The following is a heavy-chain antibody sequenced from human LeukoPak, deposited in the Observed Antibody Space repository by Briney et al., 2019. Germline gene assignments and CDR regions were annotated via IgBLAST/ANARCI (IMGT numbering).Heavy chain of an antibody. CDR1: GYSFTSYW. V-gene: IGHV5-51*01. D-gene: IGHD1-26*01. J-gene: IGHJ4*02. CDR3: ATDDSGSSFDY. Sequence: GESLKISCKGSGYSFTSYWIGWVRQMPGKGVEWMGIIYPGDSDTIYSPSFQGQVTISADKSISTDYLQWSSLKASDTAMYYCATDDSGSSFDYWGQGTLVTVSS. CDR2: IYPGDSDT.